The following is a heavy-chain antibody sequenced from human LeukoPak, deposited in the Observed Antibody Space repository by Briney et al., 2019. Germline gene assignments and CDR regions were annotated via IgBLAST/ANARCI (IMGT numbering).Heavy chain of an antibody. CDR1: GFTFSTYC. V-gene: IGHV3-74*01. CDR2: TCPDGTVT. J-gene: IGHJ4*02. CDR3: VRDFRSADY. Sequence: GGSLRLTCAASGFTFSTYCMHWVRQAPGKGPMWVSRTCPDGTVTNCADSVKARFIISRDNARNTVYLQMNSLRVEDTAVYYCVRDFRSADYWGQGTLVTVSS.